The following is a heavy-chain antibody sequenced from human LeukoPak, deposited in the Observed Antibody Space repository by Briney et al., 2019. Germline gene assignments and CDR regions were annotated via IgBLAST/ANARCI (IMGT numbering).Heavy chain of an antibody. CDR3: ARDDVTMVRGVSSELDYSGMDV. J-gene: IGHJ6*02. D-gene: IGHD3-10*01. CDR2: INSDGSTT. CDR1: GFTFSSYW. V-gene: IGHV3-74*01. Sequence: PGGSLRLSCAASGFTFSSYWMHWVRQAPGKGLVWVSCINSDGSTTRYADSVKGRFTISRDNAKNTLYVQMNSLKVEDTAVYYCARDDVTMVRGVSSELDYSGMDVWGQGTTVTVSS.